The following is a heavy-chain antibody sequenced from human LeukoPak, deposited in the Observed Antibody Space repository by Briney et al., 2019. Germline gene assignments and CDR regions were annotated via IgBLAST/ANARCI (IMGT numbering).Heavy chain of an antibody. CDR2: ISGSGGST. J-gene: IGHJ4*02. CDR3: AKPIRGIVATIAHFGY. V-gene: IGHV3-23*01. Sequence: PGGSLRLSCAASGFTFSSYAMSWVRQAPGKGLEWVSAISGSGGSTYYADSVKGRFTISRDNSKNTLYRQMNSLRAEDTAVYYCAKPIRGIVATIAHFGYWGQGTLVTVSS. D-gene: IGHD5-12*01. CDR1: GFTFSSYA.